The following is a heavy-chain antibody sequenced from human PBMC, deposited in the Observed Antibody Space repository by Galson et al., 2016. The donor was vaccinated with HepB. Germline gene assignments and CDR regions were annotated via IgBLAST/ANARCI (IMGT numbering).Heavy chain of an antibody. CDR1: GGTLKSYS. J-gene: IGHJ5*02. V-gene: IGHV1-69*13. D-gene: IGHD3-22*01. CDR3: ARGCSSDTYHLNWFDP. Sequence: SVKVSCKASGGTLKSYSVIWVRHAPGQGLEWLGGFIPMTGTANSAQKFQGRVTITADESANTVYLELGSLKSDDTAVYYCARGCSSDTYHLNWFDPWGQGTLVTVSS. CDR2: FIPMTGTA.